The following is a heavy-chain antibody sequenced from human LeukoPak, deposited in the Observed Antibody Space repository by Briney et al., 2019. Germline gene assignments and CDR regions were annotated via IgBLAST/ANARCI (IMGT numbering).Heavy chain of an antibody. Sequence: GGSLRLSCAASGFTVSSNYMSWVRQAPGKGLEWVSVIYSGGSTYYADSVKGRFTISRDNSKNTLYLQMNSLRAEDTAVYYCARERVVRGVISAFDYWGRETLLSVSS. V-gene: IGHV3-66*01. CDR3: ARERVVRGVISAFDY. J-gene: IGHJ4*02. CDR1: GFTVSSNY. CDR2: IYSGGST. D-gene: IGHD3-10*01.